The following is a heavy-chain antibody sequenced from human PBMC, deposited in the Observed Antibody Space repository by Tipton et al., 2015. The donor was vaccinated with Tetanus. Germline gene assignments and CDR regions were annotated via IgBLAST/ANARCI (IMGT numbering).Heavy chain of an antibody. Sequence: TLSLTCAVSGGSISSTNWWSWVRQSPGKGLEWIGEIYHNENVNYNPSLQRRVTLSVDKSENQFFLKVNSVTAADTAVYYCAAAVSTGTDDAFDIWGQGTMVTVSS. CDR1: GGSISSTNW. D-gene: IGHD3-9*01. V-gene: IGHV4-4*02. J-gene: IGHJ3*02. CDR2: IYHNENV. CDR3: AAAVSTGTDDAFDI.